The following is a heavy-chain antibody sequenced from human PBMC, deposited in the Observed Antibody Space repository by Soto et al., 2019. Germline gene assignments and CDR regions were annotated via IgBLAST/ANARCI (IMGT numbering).Heavy chain of an antibody. D-gene: IGHD1-7*01. CDR3: ARAWTYARC. CDR1: GFTFNTFS. CDR2: IKEDGNEE. J-gene: IGHJ4*02. V-gene: IGHV3-7*04. Sequence: EVQLVESGGGLGQPGGSLRLSCVASGFTFNTFSMGWVRQAPGKGLEWVANIKEDGNEENYLDSVKGRFTISRDNAGNSLSLQMNSLRAEDTAIYYCARAWTYARCWGRGTLVTVSS.